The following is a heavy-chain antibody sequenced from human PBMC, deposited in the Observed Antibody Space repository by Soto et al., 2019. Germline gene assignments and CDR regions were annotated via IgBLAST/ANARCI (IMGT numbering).Heavy chain of an antibody. J-gene: IGHJ4*02. D-gene: IGHD3-16*01. V-gene: IGHV3-9*01. CDR1: GFTFHDYA. CDR2: INWNSGSI. CDR3: AKRSAWSYFDY. Sequence: EVQLVESGGGLVQPGRSLRLSCAASGFTFHDYAMHWVRQAPGKGLEWVSGINWNSGSIGYADSVKGRFTISRDNAKNSLYLNMNSLSAEDAGCYCCAKRSAWSYFDYWGQGTRVNVSS.